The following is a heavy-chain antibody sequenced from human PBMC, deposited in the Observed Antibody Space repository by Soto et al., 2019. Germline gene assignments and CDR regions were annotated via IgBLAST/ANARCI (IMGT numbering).Heavy chain of an antibody. Sequence: CGSLRLSCAASGFTFIDYWMPWVRQAPEKGLEWVSRVKRDGSTTNYADSVKGRFTISRDNAKNTMYLEMNSLRVEHPAHYYCARGAINYYDEDVWGNGTTVT. CDR2: VKRDGSTT. CDR3: ARGAINYYDEDV. V-gene: IGHV3-74*01. J-gene: IGHJ6*03. CDR1: GFTFIDYW.